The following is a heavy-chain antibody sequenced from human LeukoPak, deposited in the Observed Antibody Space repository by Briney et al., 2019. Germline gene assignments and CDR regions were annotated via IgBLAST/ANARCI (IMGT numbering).Heavy chain of an antibody. D-gene: IGHD3-16*01. J-gene: IGHJ4*02. CDR1: GGSISTSSYY. CDR3: ARSRFGGVRGDFDY. V-gene: IGHV4-61*05. CDR2: IYYSGST. Sequence: SETLSLTCTVSGGSISTSSYYWGWIRQPPGKGLEWIGYIYYSGSTNYNPSLKSRVTISVDTSKNQFSLKLSSVTAADTAVYYCARSRFGGVRGDFDYWGQEPLDTVSS.